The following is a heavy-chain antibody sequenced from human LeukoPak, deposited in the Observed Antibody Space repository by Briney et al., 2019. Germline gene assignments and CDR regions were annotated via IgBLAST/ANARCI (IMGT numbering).Heavy chain of an antibody. V-gene: IGHV3-21*01. CDR1: GFTFSSYA. CDR2: ISSSTSYI. D-gene: IGHD7-27*01. Sequence: PGGSLRLSCAASGFTFSSYAMSWVRQAPGKGLEWVSSISSSTSYIFYADSVKGRFTISRDNAENSLYLQMSSLRAEDTAVYYCARWGTGDTFDYWGQGTLVTVSS. J-gene: IGHJ4*02. CDR3: ARWGTGDTFDY.